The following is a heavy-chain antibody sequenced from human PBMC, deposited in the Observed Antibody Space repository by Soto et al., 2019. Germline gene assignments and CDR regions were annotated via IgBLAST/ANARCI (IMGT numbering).Heavy chain of an antibody. J-gene: IGHJ4*02. Sequence: QVQLVQSGAEVKRPGSSVKVSCKASGDTFNFYSINWVRQAPGLGLEWMGRVNPILSMSNYAQRFQGRVTMPADKSTSTAYMELSGLRSEDTAIYYWATSSGSGYRAFDFWGQGAMVTVSS. CDR1: GDTFNFYS. CDR3: ATSSGSGYRAFDF. V-gene: IGHV1-69*04. CDR2: VNPILSMS. D-gene: IGHD3-10*01.